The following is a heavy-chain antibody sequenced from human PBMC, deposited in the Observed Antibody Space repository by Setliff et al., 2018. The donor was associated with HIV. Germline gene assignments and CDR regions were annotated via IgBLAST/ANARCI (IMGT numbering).Heavy chain of an antibody. D-gene: IGHD3-10*01. Sequence: PSETLSLTCNVSGGSISSSSYYWGWIRQPPGKGLEWIGSIYYSGSTYYNPPLKSRVTISVDTSKNPFSLKLSSVTAADTAVYYCAISYYYGSGIPGYYFDYWGQGTLVTVSS. CDR3: AISYYYGSGIPGYYFDY. J-gene: IGHJ4*02. V-gene: IGHV4-39*01. CDR1: GGSISSSSYY. CDR2: IYYSGST.